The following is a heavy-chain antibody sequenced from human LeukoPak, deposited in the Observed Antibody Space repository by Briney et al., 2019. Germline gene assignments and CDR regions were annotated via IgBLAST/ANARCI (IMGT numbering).Heavy chain of an antibody. J-gene: IGHJ5*02. V-gene: IGHV3-23*01. D-gene: IGHD6-25*01. CDR3: AKAPDPRNPRPDGYFDP. Sequence: GGSLRLSCAASGFTFRNYAMSWVRQAPGKGLEWVSVISGSGGSTHYSDSVKGRFTVSRDNSKSTLYLQMNSLRAEDTAVFYCAKAPDPRNPRPDGYFDPWGQGSLVTVSS. CDR1: GFTFRNYA. CDR2: ISGSGGST.